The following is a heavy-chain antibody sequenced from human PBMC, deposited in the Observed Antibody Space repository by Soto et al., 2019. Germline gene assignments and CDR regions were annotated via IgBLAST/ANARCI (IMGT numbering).Heavy chain of an antibody. CDR3: ANGSFGFDY. Sequence: EVQLLESGGGLVQPGGSLRLSCTASGVTFTSYAMTWVRQVPGEGLQWVSSISKSGDSTYYADSVKGRFTTSRDNSKNTLYLQMNSLRAEERAVYDWANGSFGFDYWGQGTLVTVSS. D-gene: IGHD3-10*01. CDR2: ISKSGDST. CDR1: GVTFTSYA. J-gene: IGHJ4*02. V-gene: IGHV3-23*01.